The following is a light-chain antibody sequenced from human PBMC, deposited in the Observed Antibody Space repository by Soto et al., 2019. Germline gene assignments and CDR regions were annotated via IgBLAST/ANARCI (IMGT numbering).Light chain of an antibody. CDR1: HSVSSSY. J-gene: IGKJ1*01. CDR2: GAS. Sequence: EIVLTQSPGTLSLSPGERTTLSCRASHSVSSSYLAWYQQKLGLAPRLLIYGASSRATGIPDRFSGSGFGTDFTLTISRLEPEDFAVYYCQQYGSSPRTFGQGTKVDIK. V-gene: IGKV3-20*01. CDR3: QQYGSSPRT.